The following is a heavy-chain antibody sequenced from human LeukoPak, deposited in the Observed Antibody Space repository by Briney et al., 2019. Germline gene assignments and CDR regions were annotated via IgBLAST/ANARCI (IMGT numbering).Heavy chain of an antibody. CDR1: GHSISSGYY. CDR2: IYHSGST. D-gene: IGHD3-22*01. V-gene: IGHV4-38-2*02. CDR3: ASQGDSSGKPDY. Sequence: SETLSLTCTVSGHSISSGYYWGWIRQPPGKGLEWIGSIYHSGSTYYNPSLKSRVTISVDTSKNQFSLKLSSVTAADTAVYYCASQGDSSGKPDYWGQGTLVTVSS. J-gene: IGHJ4*02.